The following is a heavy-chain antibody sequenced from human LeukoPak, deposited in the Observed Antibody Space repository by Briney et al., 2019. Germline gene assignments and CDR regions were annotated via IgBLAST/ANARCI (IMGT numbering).Heavy chain of an antibody. D-gene: IGHD4-17*01. CDR1: GYTLTESS. Sequence: ASVKVSCKVSGYTLTESSMHWVRQAPGKGLEWMGGFDPEDGETIYAQKFQGRVTMTEDTSTDTAYMELSSLRSEDTAVYYCATALTLRGEYYFDYWGQGTLVTVSS. CDR2: FDPEDGET. CDR3: ATALTLRGEYYFDY. V-gene: IGHV1-24*01. J-gene: IGHJ4*02.